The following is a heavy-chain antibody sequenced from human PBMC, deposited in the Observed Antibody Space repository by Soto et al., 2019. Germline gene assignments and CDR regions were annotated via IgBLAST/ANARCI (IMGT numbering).Heavy chain of an antibody. CDR3: AKGGRQWLVTSDFNF. V-gene: IGHV3-30*18. J-gene: IGHJ4*02. Sequence: VQLVESGGGVVQPGRSLRLSCAASGFTFSDYAMHWVRQAPGKGLEWVAVVSHDGRNTHYADSVKGRFTITRDSSKNTVSLEMTSRRADDTAVYYRAKGGRQWLVTSDFNFWGQGALVTVSS. CDR2: VSHDGRNT. CDR1: GFTFSDYA. D-gene: IGHD6-19*01.